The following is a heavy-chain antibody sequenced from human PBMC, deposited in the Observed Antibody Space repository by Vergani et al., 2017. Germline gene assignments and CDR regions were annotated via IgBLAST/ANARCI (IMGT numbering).Heavy chain of an antibody. CDR1: GGTFSSYA. CDR2: IIPIFGTA. D-gene: IGHD5-12*01. V-gene: IGHV1-69*01. Sequence: QVQLVQSGAEVKKPGSSVKVSCKASGGTFSSYAISWVRQASGQGLEWMGGIIPIFGTANYAQKFQGRVTITADESTSTAYMELSSLRSEDTAVYYCGGRGGYSGYANYYYGMDVWGQGTTVTVSS. CDR3: GGRGGYSGYANYYYGMDV. J-gene: IGHJ6*02.